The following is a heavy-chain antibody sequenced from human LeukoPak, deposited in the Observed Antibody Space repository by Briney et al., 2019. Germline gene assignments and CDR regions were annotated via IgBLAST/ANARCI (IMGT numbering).Heavy chain of an antibody. CDR1: GYTFSVYR. CDR2: INPNSGGT. CDR3: ARGRGATTVSYFDY. Sequence: ASVKVSCKASGYTFSVYRVDWVRQAPGQGLEWMGWINPNSGGTNHAQEFQGRVTMSRDTSISTAYMELTSLRSDDTAFYYCARGRGATTVSYFDYWGQGTLVTVS. J-gene: IGHJ4*02. V-gene: IGHV1-2*02. D-gene: IGHD4-17*01.